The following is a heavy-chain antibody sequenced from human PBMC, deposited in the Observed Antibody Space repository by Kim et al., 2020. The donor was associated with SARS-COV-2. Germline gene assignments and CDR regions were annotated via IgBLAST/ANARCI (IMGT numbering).Heavy chain of an antibody. CDR2: ISGSGGST. V-gene: IGHV3-23*01. CDR3: AKAELPISSPIVLDY. CDR1: GFTFSSYA. D-gene: IGHD6-13*01. J-gene: IGHJ4*02. Sequence: GGSLRLSCAASGFTFSSYAMSWVRQAPGKGLEWVSAISGSGGSTYYADSVKGRFTISRDNSKNTLYLQMNSLRAEDTAVYYCAKAELPISSPIVLDYWGQGTLVTVSS.